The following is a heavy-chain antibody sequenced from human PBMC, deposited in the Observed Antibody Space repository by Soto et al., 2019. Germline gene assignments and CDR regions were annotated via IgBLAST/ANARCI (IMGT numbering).Heavy chain of an antibody. J-gene: IGHJ6*02. CDR3: ARLPRGYNYGMDV. Sequence: QVQLQQWGAGLLKPSETLSLTCAVYGGSFSGYYWSWIRQPPEKGLEWIGEINRSGSTNYNPSLKSRVTISVDTSKNQFSLKLSSVTAADTAVYYCARLPRGYNYGMDVWGQGTTVTVSS. CDR1: GGSFSGYY. CDR2: INRSGST. V-gene: IGHV4-34*01.